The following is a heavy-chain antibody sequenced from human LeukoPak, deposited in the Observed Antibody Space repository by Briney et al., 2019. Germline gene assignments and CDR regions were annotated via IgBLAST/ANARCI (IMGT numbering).Heavy chain of an antibody. CDR2: ISYDGSKE. CDR1: GFTFSTYP. D-gene: IGHD6-13*01. CDR3: ARDPSTARYSNYWANNVFDP. Sequence: GTSLRLSCAASGFTFSTYPMHWVRQAPGKGLEWVALISYDGSKEFLADSVKGRFSIPRDNAKNTLYLQMNSLRAEDTAVYYCARDPSTARYSNYWANNVFDPWGQGTLVTVSS. J-gene: IGHJ5*02. V-gene: IGHV3-30*04.